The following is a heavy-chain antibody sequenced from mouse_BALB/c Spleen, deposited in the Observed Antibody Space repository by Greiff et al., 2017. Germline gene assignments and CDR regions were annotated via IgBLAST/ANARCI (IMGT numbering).Heavy chain of an antibody. J-gene: IGHJ1*01. V-gene: IGHV5-6-3*01. CDR3: ARPENYYGSSWYFDV. CDR2: INSNGGST. CDR1: GFTFSSYG. D-gene: IGHD1-1*01. Sequence: DVHLVESGGGLVQPGGSLKLSCAASGFTFSSYGMSWVRQTPDKRLELVATINSNGGSTYYPDSVKGRFTIPRDNAKNTLYLQMSSLKSEDTAMYYCARPENYYGSSWYFDVWGAGTTVTVSS.